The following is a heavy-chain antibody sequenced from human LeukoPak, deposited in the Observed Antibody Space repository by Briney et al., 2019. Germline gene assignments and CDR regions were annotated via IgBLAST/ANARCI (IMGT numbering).Heavy chain of an antibody. CDR1: GYTFTSYD. D-gene: IGHD3-10*01. CDR2: MNPNSGNT. J-gene: IGHJ4*02. Sequence: ASVKVSCKASGYTFTSYDINWVRQATGQGLEWMGWMNPNSGNTGYAQKFQGRVTMTRNTSISTAYMELSSLRSEDTAVYYCARVIGEGGYFDYWGQGTPVTVSS. V-gene: IGHV1-8*01. CDR3: ARVIGEGGYFDY.